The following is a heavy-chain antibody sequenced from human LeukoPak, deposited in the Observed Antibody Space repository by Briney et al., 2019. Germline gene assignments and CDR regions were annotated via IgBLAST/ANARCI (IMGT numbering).Heavy chain of an antibody. Sequence: GRSLRLSCAASGFTFSSYGMHWVRQAPGKGLEWVAVISYDGSNKYYADSVKGRFTLSRDNSKNTLYLQMNSLRAEDTAVYYCAKDLGSYLDYWGQGTLVTVSS. D-gene: IGHD3-16*02. CDR2: ISYDGSNK. CDR1: GFTFSSYG. V-gene: IGHV3-30*18. CDR3: AKDLGSYLDY. J-gene: IGHJ4*02.